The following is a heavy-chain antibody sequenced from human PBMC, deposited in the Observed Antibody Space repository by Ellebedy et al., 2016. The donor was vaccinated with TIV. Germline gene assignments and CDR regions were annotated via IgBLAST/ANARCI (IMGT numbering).Heavy chain of an antibody. J-gene: IGHJ4*02. V-gene: IGHV3-73*01. CDR1: AFTFSGSA. CDR2: IRSKANNYPT. CDR3: VHIVVVTATGY. Sequence: PGGSLRLSCAASAFTFSGSAMRWVRQASGKGLEWVGRIRSKANNYPTAYAASVKGRFTISRDDSKNTAYLQMNSLKTEDTAVYYCVHIVVVTATGYWGQGTLVTVSS. D-gene: IGHD2-21*02.